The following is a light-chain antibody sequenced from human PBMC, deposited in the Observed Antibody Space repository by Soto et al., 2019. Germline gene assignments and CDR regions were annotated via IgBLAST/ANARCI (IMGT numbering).Light chain of an antibody. CDR1: NSNIGIST. CDR3: SAWDDTLNGRYV. Sequence: QSVLTPPPSASGTPGPRVTLSCSGSNSNIGISTVSWYPLVPGPAPRVLIYADNQRPSGVPDRFSGSKSGTSASLAISWLQSEDEAAYYCSAWDDTLNGRYVFGTGTKLTVL. CDR2: ADN. J-gene: IGLJ1*01. V-gene: IGLV1-44*01.